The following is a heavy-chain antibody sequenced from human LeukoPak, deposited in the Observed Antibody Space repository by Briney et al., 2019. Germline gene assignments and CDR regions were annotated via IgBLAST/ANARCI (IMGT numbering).Heavy chain of an antibody. V-gene: IGHV3-11*04. Sequence: TGGSLRLSCAASGFSFSNAWMSWIRQAPGKGLEWVSYISSSGSTIYYADSVKGRFTISRDNAKNSLYLQMNSLRAEDTAVYYCARDRFATWDYMDVWGKGTTVTVSS. CDR2: ISSSGSTI. CDR1: GFSFSNAW. J-gene: IGHJ6*03. D-gene: IGHD5-12*01. CDR3: ARDRFATWDYMDV.